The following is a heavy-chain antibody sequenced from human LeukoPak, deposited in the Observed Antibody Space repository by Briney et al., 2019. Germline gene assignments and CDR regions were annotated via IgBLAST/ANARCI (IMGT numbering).Heavy chain of an antibody. CDR2: IYPGDSDT. CDR1: GYSFTSYW. J-gene: IGHJ3*02. CDR3: ARRWGTYDILTGYYRDQDAFDI. V-gene: IGHV5-51*01. Sequence: GASLQISCKGSGYSFTSYWIGWVRQLPGKGLEWMGIIYPGDSDTTYSPSFQNQVTISADKSIGTASLQWSSLKASDTAMYYCARRWGTYDILTGYYRDQDAFDIWGQGTMITVSS. D-gene: IGHD3-9*01.